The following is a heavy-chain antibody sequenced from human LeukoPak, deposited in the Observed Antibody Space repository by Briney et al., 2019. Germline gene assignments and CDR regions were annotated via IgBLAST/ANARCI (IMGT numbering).Heavy chain of an antibody. J-gene: IGHJ4*02. Sequence: SETLSLTCAVYGGSFSGYYWSWIRRPPGKGLEWIGEINPSGSTNYNPSLKSRVTISVDTSKNQFSLKLSSVTAADTAVYYCARVPYYYDSSGYLDYWGQGTLVTVSS. CDR1: GGSFSGYY. CDR2: INPSGST. V-gene: IGHV4-34*01. D-gene: IGHD3-22*01. CDR3: ARVPYYYDSSGYLDY.